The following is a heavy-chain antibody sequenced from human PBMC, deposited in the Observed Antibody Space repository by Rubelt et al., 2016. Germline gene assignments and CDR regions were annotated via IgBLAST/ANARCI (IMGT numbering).Heavy chain of an antibody. Sequence: QVQLQESGPGLVKPSETLSLPCTVSGGSISGYYWSWIRQPPGKGLEWIGYIYYSGSTKYNPSLKSRVTISVDASNNQFSRKVTAGNVSDTAGDFWARPSSTGYQNWNFDLWGRGTLVTVSS. D-gene: IGHD3-9*01. V-gene: IGHV4-59*01. CDR1: GGSISGYY. CDR2: IYYSGST. CDR3: ARPSSTGYQNWNFDL. J-gene: IGHJ2*01.